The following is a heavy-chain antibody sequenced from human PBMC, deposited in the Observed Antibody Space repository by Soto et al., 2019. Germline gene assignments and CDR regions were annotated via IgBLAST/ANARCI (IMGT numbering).Heavy chain of an antibody. CDR3: ASGTNGAFFVY. J-gene: IGHJ4*02. D-gene: IGHD2-8*01. Sequence: SVKGRFTISRDNVKNSLYLQMKSLRAEDTAVYYCASGTNGAFFVYWGQGILVAASS. V-gene: IGHV3-11*01.